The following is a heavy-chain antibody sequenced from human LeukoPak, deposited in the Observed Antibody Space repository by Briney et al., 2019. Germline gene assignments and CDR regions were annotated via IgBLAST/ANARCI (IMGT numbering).Heavy chain of an antibody. D-gene: IGHD6-19*01. CDR2: IKQDGSEK. V-gene: IGHV3-7*03. Sequence: GGSLRLSCAASGFTLSSYWMSWVRQAPGKGVEWVANIKQDGSEKYYVDSVKGRFTISRDNAKNSLYLQMNSLRAEDTAVYYCARDVAVAGIDYWGQGTLVTVSS. CDR1: GFTLSSYW. J-gene: IGHJ4*02. CDR3: ARDVAVAGIDY.